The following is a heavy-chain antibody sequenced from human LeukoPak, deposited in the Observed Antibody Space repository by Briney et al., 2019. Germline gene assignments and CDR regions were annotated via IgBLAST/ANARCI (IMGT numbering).Heavy chain of an antibody. CDR1: GGSFSGYY. D-gene: IGHD3-16*02. V-gene: IGHV4-34*01. CDR3: ARGHQYYVWGSYRPYYFDY. J-gene: IGHJ4*02. CDR2: INHSGST. Sequence: PSETLSLTCAVYGGSFSGYYWSWIRQPPGKGLEWIGEINHSGSTNYNPSLKSRVTISVDTSKNQFSLKLSSVTAADTAVYYCARGHQYYVWGSYRPYYFDYWGQGTLVTVSS.